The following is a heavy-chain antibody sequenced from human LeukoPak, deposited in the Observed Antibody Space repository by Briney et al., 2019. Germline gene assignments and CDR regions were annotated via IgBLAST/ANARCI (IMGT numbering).Heavy chain of an antibody. V-gene: IGHV4-4*07. CDR3: ARLYYDSSGYPDY. CDR1: GGSIGSYY. J-gene: IGHJ4*02. Sequence: SETLSLTCTVPGGSIGSYYWSWFRQPAGKGLEWIGRIYSTGSTNYNPSLKSRVTMSVDTSKNQFSLRLRSVTAADTAVYYCARLYYDSSGYPDYWGQGTLVTVSS. CDR2: IYSTGST. D-gene: IGHD3-22*01.